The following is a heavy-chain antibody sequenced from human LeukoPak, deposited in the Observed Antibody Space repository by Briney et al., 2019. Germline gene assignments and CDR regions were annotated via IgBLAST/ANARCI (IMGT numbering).Heavy chain of an antibody. D-gene: IGHD1-26*01. Sequence: GGSLRLSCAASGFTVSSNYMSWVRQAPGKGLEWVSVIYSGGSTYYADPLQGRFTISRDNSKNTLYLQMNSLRAEDTAEYYCAKSLLTTASGTGRAFDIWGQGTMVTVSA. CDR2: IYSGGST. CDR3: AKSLLTTASGTGRAFDI. CDR1: GFTVSSNY. J-gene: IGHJ3*02. V-gene: IGHV3-53*01.